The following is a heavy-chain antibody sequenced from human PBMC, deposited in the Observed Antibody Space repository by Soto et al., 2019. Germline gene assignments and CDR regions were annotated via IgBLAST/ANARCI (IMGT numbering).Heavy chain of an antibody. CDR1: GFTFDDYA. CDR3: AKDFHTNMALMYV. D-gene: IGHD3-10*01. J-gene: IGHJ6*04. Sequence: EVQLVESGGDLVQPGRSLRLSCAASGFTFDDYAMHWVRQVPGKGLEWVAGINWDSDTIAYAASVSGRFTISRDNAKNSLYLQMNSLRAEDTALYYCAKDFHTNMALMYVWGKGTTVTVSS. V-gene: IGHV3-9*01. CDR2: INWDSDTI.